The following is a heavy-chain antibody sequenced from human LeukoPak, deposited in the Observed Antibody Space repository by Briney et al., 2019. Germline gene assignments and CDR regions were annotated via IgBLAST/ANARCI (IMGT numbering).Heavy chain of an antibody. D-gene: IGHD3-3*01. Sequence: PSETLSLTCTVSGGSISSSSCYWGWIRQPPGKGLEWIGSIYYSGSTYYNPSLKSRVTISVDTSKNQFSLKLSSVTAADTAVYYCASIFWSGYYQFDYWGQGTLVTVSS. CDR2: IYYSGST. CDR3: ASIFWSGYYQFDY. V-gene: IGHV4-39*01. CDR1: GGSISSSSCY. J-gene: IGHJ4*02.